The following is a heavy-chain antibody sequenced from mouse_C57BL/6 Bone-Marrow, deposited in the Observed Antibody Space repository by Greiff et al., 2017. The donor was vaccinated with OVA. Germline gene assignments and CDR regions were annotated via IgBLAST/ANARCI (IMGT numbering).Heavy chain of an antibody. CDR2: IHPNSGST. D-gene: IGHD1-1*01. Sequence: QVQLQPSWAELVKPGASVKLSCKASGYTFTSYWMHWVKQRPGQGLEWIGMIHPNSGSTNYNEKFKGKATLTVDKSSSTAYMQLSSLTSEDSAVYYSASSSIPPYYAKDYWGQGTTGTVST. CDR3: ASSSIPPYYAKDY. CDR1: GYTFTSYW. V-gene: IGHV1-64*01. J-gene: IGHJ4*01.